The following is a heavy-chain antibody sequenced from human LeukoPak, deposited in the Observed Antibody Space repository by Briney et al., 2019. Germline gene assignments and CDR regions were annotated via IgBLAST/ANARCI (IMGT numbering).Heavy chain of an antibody. V-gene: IGHV1-2*02. CDR2: IGPHSSAT. J-gene: IGHJ4*02. CDR1: GFTFTDYY. D-gene: IGHD2/OR15-2a*01. Sequence: GASVKVSCKSSGFTFTDYYIHWVRQAPGQGLEWMGYIGPHSSATSSPQEFQGRVTMTRDTSMSTAYMELTRLTFDDTAVYYCAREGNGLLSKDFDYWGQGTPVTVSS. CDR3: AREGNGLLSKDFDY.